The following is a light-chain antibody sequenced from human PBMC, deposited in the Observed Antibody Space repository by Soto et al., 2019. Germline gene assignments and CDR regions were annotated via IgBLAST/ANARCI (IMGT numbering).Light chain of an antibody. CDR2: GVS. Sequence: EIVLTQSPGTLSLSPGERATLSCRASQSLTSSYLAWYQQKPGQAPRLLIYGVSSRATGIPDRFSGSGSGTDFTLTISRLEPEDFAVYYCHQYGLSPPYTFGPGTKVDIK. CDR1: QSLTSSY. J-gene: IGKJ3*01. V-gene: IGKV3-20*01. CDR3: HQYGLSPPYT.